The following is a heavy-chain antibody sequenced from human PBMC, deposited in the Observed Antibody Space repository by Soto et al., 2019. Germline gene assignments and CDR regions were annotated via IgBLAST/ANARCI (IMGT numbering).Heavy chain of an antibody. J-gene: IGHJ6*02. V-gene: IGHV3-23*01. Sequence: GGSLRLSCAASGFTFSSYAMSWVRQAPGKGLEWVSAISGSGGSTYYADSVKGRFTISRDNSKNTLYLQMNSLRAEDTAVYYCAKAKLQYYYYGMDVWGPGTTVTVSS. CDR2: ISGSGGST. D-gene: IGHD4-4*01. CDR1: GFTFSSYA. CDR3: AKAKLQYYYYGMDV.